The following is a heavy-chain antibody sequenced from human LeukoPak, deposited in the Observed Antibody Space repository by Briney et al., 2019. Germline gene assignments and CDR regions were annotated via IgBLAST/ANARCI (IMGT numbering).Heavy chain of an antibody. CDR3: AREINKWFDP. CDR1: GFTFSSHW. CDR2: VSPDGSTT. J-gene: IGHJ5*02. Sequence: PGGSLRLSCAASGFTFSSHWMHWVRQAPGKGLVWVSRVSPDGSTTKNADSVKGRFTISRDNARSTVFLQLNSLRAEDTAVYYCAREINKWFDPWGQGTLVTVSS. V-gene: IGHV3-74*03.